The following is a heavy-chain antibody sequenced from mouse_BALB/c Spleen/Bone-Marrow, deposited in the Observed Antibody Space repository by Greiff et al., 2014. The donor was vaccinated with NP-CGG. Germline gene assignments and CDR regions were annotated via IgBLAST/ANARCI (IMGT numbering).Heavy chain of an antibody. J-gene: IGHJ3*01. Sequence: VQLQQSGAELVKPGASVKMSCKASGYTFTRYWMHWVKQRPGQGLEWIGTIDPSDSYTNYNQKFKGKATLTVDTSSSTAYMQLSSLTSEDSAVYYCTRMWAYWGQGTLVTVSA. CDR1: GYTFTRYW. V-gene: IGHV1S127*01. CDR3: TRMWAY. CDR2: IDPSDSYT.